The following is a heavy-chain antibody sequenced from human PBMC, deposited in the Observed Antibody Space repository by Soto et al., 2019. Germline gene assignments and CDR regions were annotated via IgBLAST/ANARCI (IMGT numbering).Heavy chain of an antibody. CDR2: ISGSGGST. CDR3: AICGITMVRGPGHYYYYMDV. CDR1: GFTFSSYA. J-gene: IGHJ6*03. Sequence: GGSLRLSCAASGFTFSSYAMSWVHQAPGKGLEWVSAISGSGGSTYYADSVKGRFTISRDNSKNTLYLQMNSLRAEDTAVYYCAICGITMVRGPGHYYYYMDVWGKGTTVTVSS. V-gene: IGHV3-23*01. D-gene: IGHD3-10*01.